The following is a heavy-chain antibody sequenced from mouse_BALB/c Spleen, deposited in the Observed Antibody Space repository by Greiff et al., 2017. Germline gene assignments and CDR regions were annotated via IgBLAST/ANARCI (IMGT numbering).Heavy chain of an antibody. CDR1: GYTFTSYW. CDR2: INPSTGYT. J-gene: IGHJ2*01. V-gene: IGHV1-7*01. CDR3: ARTPPSTGTGY. D-gene: IGHD4-1*02. Sequence: GQLQQSGAELAKPGASVKMSCKASGYTFTSYWMHWVKQRPGQGLEWIGYINPSTGYTEYNQKFKDKATLTADKSSSTAYMQLSSLTSEDSAVYYCARTPPSTGTGYWGQGTTLTVSS.